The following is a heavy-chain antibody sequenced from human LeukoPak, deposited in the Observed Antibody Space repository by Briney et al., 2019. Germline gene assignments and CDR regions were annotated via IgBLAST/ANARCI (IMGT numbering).Heavy chain of an antibody. CDR2: ISYDGSNK. D-gene: IGHD3-16*02. V-gene: IGHV3-30-3*01. CDR1: GFTFSSYA. J-gene: IGHJ4*02. Sequence: GGSLRLSCAASGFTFSSYAMHWVRQAPGKGLEWVAVISYDGSNKYYADSVKGRFTISRDNSKNTLYLQMNSLRAEDTAVYYCARGTTSGGVIVIITLDYWGQGTLVTVSS. CDR3: ARGTTSGGVIVIITLDY.